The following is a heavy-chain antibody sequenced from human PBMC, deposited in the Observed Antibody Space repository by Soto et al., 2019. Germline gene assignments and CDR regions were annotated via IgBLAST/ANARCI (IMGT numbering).Heavy chain of an antibody. CDR3: ARDSEAAAGLSFDY. D-gene: IGHD6-13*01. CDR2: INGNSGDT. V-gene: IGHV1-2*02. J-gene: IGHJ4*02. CDR1: GYTFTDYY. Sequence: QVQLVQSGAEVKTPGASVRVSCKGSGYTFTDYYMHWVRRAPGQGLGWMGWINGNSGDTRYPQRFQGRVTMTRDTSINTAYMDLSGLRSDDTAVYYCARDSEAAAGLSFDYWGQGTLVTVSS.